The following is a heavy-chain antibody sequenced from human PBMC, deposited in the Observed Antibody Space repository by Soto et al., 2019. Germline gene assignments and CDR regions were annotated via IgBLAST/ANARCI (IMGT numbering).Heavy chain of an antibody. CDR1: GFTFSSYV. V-gene: IGHV3-30*18. CDR2: ISNSGSNN. J-gene: IGHJ4*02. D-gene: IGHD3-22*01. Sequence: EGSLRLSCAASGFTFSSYVMHWVRQALGKGLRWLAVISNSGSNNYYADSVKGRFTISRDNSKNTLYLQMNCLRSEDTAVYYCAKEWVYDSSGWSFDYWGQGT. CDR3: AKEWVYDSSGWSFDY.